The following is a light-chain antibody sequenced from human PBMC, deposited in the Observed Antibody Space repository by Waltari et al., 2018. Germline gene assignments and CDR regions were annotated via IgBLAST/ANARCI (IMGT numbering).Light chain of an antibody. CDR2: GNI. J-gene: IGLJ2*01. CDR1: NIGSES. V-gene: IGLV3-21*02. Sequence: SYVLTQAPSVAVAPGQTARIPCGGNNIGSESVHWYQQKPGQAPVLVVYGNIDRPSGFSERFSGSNSRNMATLTISRVEAGDEADYYCQVWDSNVVFGGGTKLTVL. CDR3: QVWDSNVV.